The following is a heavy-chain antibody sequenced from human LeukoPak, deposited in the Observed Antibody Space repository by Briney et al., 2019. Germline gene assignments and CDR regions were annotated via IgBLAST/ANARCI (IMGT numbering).Heavy chain of an antibody. CDR3: ARDVAKPYYDFWSGYQSYYYYYYGMDV. Sequence: GGSLRLSCAASGFTFSSYRMSWVRQAPGKGLEWVANIKQDGSEKYYVDSVKGRFTISRDNAKNSLYLQMNSLRAEDTAVYYCARDVAKPYYDFWSGYQSYYYYYYGMDVWGQGTTVTVSS. CDR2: IKQDGSEK. CDR1: GFTFSSYR. J-gene: IGHJ6*02. V-gene: IGHV3-7*03. D-gene: IGHD3-3*01.